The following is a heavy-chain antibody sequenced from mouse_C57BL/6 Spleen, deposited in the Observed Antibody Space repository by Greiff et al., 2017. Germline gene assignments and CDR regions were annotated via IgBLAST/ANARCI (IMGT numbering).Heavy chain of an antibody. Sequence: VKLMESGAELVKPGASVKISCKASGYAFSSYWMNWVKQRPGKGLEWIGQIYPGDGDTNYNGKFKGKATLTADKSSSTAYMQLSSLTSEDSAVYFGARWGDGQDYAMDYWGQGTSVTVSS. V-gene: IGHV1-80*01. CDR2: IYPGDGDT. CDR3: ARWGDGQDYAMDY. CDR1: GYAFSSYW. D-gene: IGHD2-3*01. J-gene: IGHJ4*01.